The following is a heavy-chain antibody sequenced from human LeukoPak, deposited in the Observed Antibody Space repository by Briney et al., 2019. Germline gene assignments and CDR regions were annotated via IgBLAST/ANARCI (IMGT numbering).Heavy chain of an antibody. D-gene: IGHD4-23*01. CDR1: GVSISSSSDY. CDR2: FYYSGST. CDR3: ARHAVTTGVFSWFDP. J-gene: IGHJ5*02. Sequence: SETLSLTCTVSGVSISSSSDYWGWIRQPPGKGLEWIGTFYYSGSTYHNPSLKSRVTISVDTSKNQFSLKLSSVTAADTAVYYCARHAVTTGVFSWFDPWGQGTLVTVSS. V-gene: IGHV4-39*01.